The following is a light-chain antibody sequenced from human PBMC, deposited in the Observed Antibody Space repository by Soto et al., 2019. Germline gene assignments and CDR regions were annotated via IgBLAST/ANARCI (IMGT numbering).Light chain of an antibody. CDR3: QTWGTGIQV. CDR2: LNSDGSH. V-gene: IGLV4-69*01. CDR1: SGHSSYA. Sequence: QSVLTQSPSASASLGASVKLTCTLSSGHSSYAIAWHQQPPEKGPRYLMKLNSDGSHSKGDGIPDRFSGSSSGAERYLTISRLQSEDEADDYCQTWGTGIQVFGGGTKLTVL. J-gene: IGLJ3*02.